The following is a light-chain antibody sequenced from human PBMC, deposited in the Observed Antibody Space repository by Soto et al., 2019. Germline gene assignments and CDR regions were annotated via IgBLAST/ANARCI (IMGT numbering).Light chain of an antibody. J-gene: IGLJ2*01. CDR2: DNT. V-gene: IGLV1-40*01. Sequence: QAVVTQPPSVSGAPGERVTISCTGSSSDIGAGYRVRWYQQVPGTAPKLLIYDNTNRPSGVPARFSGSKSGTSASLAISGPQAEDEADYYCQSFDKYLSAVVFGGGTKVTVL. CDR3: QSFDKYLSAVV. CDR1: SSDIGAGYR.